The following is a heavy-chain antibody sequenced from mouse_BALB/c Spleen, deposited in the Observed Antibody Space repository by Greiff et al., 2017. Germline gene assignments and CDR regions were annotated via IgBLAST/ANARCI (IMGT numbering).Heavy chain of an antibody. V-gene: IGHV1S41*01. D-gene: IGHD2-14*01. CDR2: IAPGSGST. CDR1: GYTFTSYW. CDR3: ATLYYRYDDGAMDY. Sequence: DLVKPGASVKLSCKASGYTFTSYWINWIKQRPGQGLEWIGRIAPGSGSTYYNEMFKGKATLTVDTSSSTAYIQLSSLSSEDSAVYVCATLYYRYDDGAMDYWGQGTSVTVSS. J-gene: IGHJ4*01.